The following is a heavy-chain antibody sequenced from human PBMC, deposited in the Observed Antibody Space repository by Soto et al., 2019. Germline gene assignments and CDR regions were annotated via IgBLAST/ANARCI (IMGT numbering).Heavy chain of an antibody. J-gene: IGHJ4*02. Sequence: GGSLKLSCAAPVFTFGNAWITGVGQAPGKGLGGVGRFKSKTEGGTTDFPAPVKARFAISRDDSKNMVYLQMNSLKTEDTAVYYCAKDPSITPEAVITFGGVIAITPGDLLAYCGQGTLVTGSA. CDR1: VFTFGNAW. CDR3: AKDPSITPEAVITFGGVIAITPGDLLAY. CDR2: FKSKTEGGTT. D-gene: IGHD3-16*02. V-gene: IGHV3-15*07.